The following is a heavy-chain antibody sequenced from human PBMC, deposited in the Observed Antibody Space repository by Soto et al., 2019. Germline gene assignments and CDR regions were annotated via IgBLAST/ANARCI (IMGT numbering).Heavy chain of an antibody. D-gene: IGHD5-12*01. CDR1: GYTFSSYD. CDR3: ARAEGSITVSPYYYYMDV. V-gene: IGHV1-8*01. Sequence: ASVKVSCKASGYTFSSYDINWVRQATGQGLEWMGWMNPNSGNTGYAQKFQGRVTLTRDTSIGTAYMELSSLRSEDTAVYYCARAEGSITVSPYYYYMDVWGEGTTVTVSS. J-gene: IGHJ6*03. CDR2: MNPNSGNT.